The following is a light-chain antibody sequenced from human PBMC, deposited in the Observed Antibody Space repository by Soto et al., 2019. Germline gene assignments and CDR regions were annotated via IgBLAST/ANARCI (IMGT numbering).Light chain of an antibody. Sequence: EIVLTQSPGTLSLSAGERATLSCRASQSISNNYLAWYQQKPGQAPRRLIYAASTRATGIPDRFSGSGSGTDFTLTISGVEPEDFAVYYCQQYGSSWTFGQGTKVDIK. V-gene: IGKV3-20*01. J-gene: IGKJ1*01. CDR1: QSISNNY. CDR3: QQYGSSWT. CDR2: AAS.